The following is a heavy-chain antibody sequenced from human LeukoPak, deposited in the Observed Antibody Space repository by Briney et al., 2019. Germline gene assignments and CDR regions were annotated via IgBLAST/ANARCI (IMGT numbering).Heavy chain of an antibody. CDR3: TSNFGYYYGMDV. D-gene: IGHD3-10*01. CDR1: GFTFSNAW. Sequence: VQPGGSLRLSCAASGFTFSNAWMSWVRQAPGTGLEWVGRIKSKTDGGTTDYAAPVKGRFTVSRDDSKNTLYLQMNSLKTEDTAVYYCTSNFGYYYGMDVWGQGTTVTVSS. CDR2: IKSKTDGGTT. V-gene: IGHV3-15*01. J-gene: IGHJ6*02.